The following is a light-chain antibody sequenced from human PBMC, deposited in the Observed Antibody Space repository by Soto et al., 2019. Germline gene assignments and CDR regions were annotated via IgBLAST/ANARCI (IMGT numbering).Light chain of an antibody. V-gene: IGKV3-11*01. J-gene: IGKJ4*01. CDR1: QSVNN. CDR2: DAS. CDR3: QQRANWPLS. Sequence: EIVLTQSPAALSLSRGEGVTLSCRASQSVNNLAWYQQKPGQAPRLLIYDASNRATGIPARFSGSGSGTDFTLTITYLEPEDFAVYYCQQRANWPLSFGGGTKVEIK.